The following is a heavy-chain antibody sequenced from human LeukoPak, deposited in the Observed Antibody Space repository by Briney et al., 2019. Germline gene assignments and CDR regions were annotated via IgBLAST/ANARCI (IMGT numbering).Heavy chain of an antibody. D-gene: IGHD3-10*01. CDR1: GFTFSSYA. CDR3: ARAITMVRGAGDAFDI. J-gene: IGHJ3*02. CDR2: ISYDGSNK. Sequence: RPGGSLRLSCAASGFTFSSYAMHWVRQAPGKGLEWVAVISYDGSNKYYADSVKGRFTISRDNSKNTLYLQMNSLRAEDTAVYYCARAITMVRGAGDAFDIWGQGTMVTVSS. V-gene: IGHV3-30-3*01.